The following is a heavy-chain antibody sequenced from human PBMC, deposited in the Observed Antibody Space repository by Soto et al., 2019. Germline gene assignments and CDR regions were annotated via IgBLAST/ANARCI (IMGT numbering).Heavy chain of an antibody. J-gene: IGHJ3*02. CDR1: GGSINSYY. CDR3: AGHSRQVAGTFDI. CDR2: IYYSGST. Sequence: QVQLQESGPGLVKPSETLSLTCTVSGGSINSYYWSWIRQPPGAGLEWIGYIYYSGSTNYNPSLKTRVTVSVDTSKSQFSLKLGSVTAAGTAVYSCAGHSRQVAGTFDIWGQGTMVTVSS. D-gene: IGHD5-12*01. V-gene: IGHV4-59*08.